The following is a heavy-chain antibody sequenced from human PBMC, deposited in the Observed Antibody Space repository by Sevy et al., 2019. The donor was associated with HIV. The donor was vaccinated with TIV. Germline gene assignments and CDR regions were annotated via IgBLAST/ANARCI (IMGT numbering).Heavy chain of an antibody. D-gene: IGHD1-26*01. CDR3: ATTSTPLYFDALDL. J-gene: IGHJ6*02. Sequence: GGSLRLSCAASGFTVSSKYMSWVRQAPGKGLEWVSVIYSGEYTYYADSVKGRFTISRDISKNTLNLEMNNLRAEDTAIYYCATTSTPLYFDALDLWGQGTTVTVSS. V-gene: IGHV3-53*01. CDR1: GFTVSSKY. CDR2: IYSGEYT.